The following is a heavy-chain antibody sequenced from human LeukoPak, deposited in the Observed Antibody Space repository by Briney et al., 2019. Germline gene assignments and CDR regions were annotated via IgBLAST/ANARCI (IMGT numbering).Heavy chain of an antibody. J-gene: IGHJ6*03. D-gene: IGHD3-3*01. CDR3: ARLYYDFWSGYGPSYYYYYMDV. Sequence: ASVKVSCKASGYTFTSYDINRVRQATGQGLEWMGWMNPNSGNTGYAQKFQGRVTMTRNTSISTAYMELSSLRSENTAVYYCARLYYDFWSGYGPSYYYYYMDVWGKGTTVTVSS. CDR2: MNPNSGNT. V-gene: IGHV1-8*01. CDR1: GYTFTSYD.